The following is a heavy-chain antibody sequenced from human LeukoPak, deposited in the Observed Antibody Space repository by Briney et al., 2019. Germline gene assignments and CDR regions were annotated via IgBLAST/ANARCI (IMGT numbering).Heavy chain of an antibody. CDR1: GYTFIGYY. J-gene: IGHJ4*02. V-gene: IGHV1-2*02. CDR2: IKPSSGGT. CDR3: ARDLKVRVPVDY. Sequence: ASVKVSCKASGYTFIGYYIHWVRQAPGQGLEWMGWIKPSSGGTNYAQKFQGRVTMTRDTSISTAYMELSRLGSDDTAVYYCARDLKVRVPVDYWGQGSLVTVSS. D-gene: IGHD3-10*01.